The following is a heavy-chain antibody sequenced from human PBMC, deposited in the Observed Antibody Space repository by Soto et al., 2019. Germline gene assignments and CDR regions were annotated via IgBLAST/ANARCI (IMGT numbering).Heavy chain of an antibody. Sequence: SETLSLTCTVSGGSISSYYWSWIRQPPGKGLEWIGYIYYSGSTNYNPSLKSRVTISVDTSKNQFSLKLSSVTAADTAVYYCARTVDTAKKGPYYFDYWGQGTLVTVSS. V-gene: IGHV4-59*01. D-gene: IGHD5-18*01. CDR1: GGSISSYY. CDR2: IYYSGST. CDR3: ARTVDTAKKGPYYFDY. J-gene: IGHJ4*02.